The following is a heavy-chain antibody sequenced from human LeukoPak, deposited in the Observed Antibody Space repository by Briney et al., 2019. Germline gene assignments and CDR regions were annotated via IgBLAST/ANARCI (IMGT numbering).Heavy chain of an antibody. CDR1: RFIFSSYS. Sequence: GGSLRLSCEASRFIFSSYSMNWVRQAPGKGLEWLSYISESSSHRYYADSVKGRFTISRDNAKNSLYLEMNGLRAEDTATYYCARXRAALAXXXGMDVWGQGXTVTVS. D-gene: IGHD6-13*01. J-gene: IGHJ6*02. CDR2: ISESSSHR. CDR3: ARXRAALAXXXGMDV. V-gene: IGHV3-21*06.